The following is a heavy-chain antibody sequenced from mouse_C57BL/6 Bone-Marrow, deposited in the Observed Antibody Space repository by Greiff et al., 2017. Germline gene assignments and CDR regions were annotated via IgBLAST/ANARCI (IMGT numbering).Heavy chain of an antibody. CDR2: IWSGGST. Sequence: QVQLKESGPGLVQPSQSLSITCTVSGFSLTSYGVHWVRQSPGKGLEWLGVIWSGGSTDYNAAFISRLSISKDNSKSQVFFKMNSLQADDTAIYYCARNEVPYYYAMDYWGQGTSVTVSS. CDR3: ARNEVPYYYAMDY. CDR1: GFSLTSYG. V-gene: IGHV2-2*01. J-gene: IGHJ4*01.